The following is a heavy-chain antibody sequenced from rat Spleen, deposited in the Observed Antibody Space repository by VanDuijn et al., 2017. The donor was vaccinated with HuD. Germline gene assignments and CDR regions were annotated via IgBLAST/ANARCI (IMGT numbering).Heavy chain of an antibody. CDR1: GFSFSDYA. V-gene: IGHV5-22*01. D-gene: IGHD1-1*01. Sequence: EVQLVETGGGLVQPGESLKLSCAASGFSFSDYAVAWVRQAPTKGLEWVASIRYEGSRTYYGDSVKGRFTISRDNAKNTQYLQMDSLRSEDTATYYCVRSGDYFDYWGQGVMVTVSS. CDR2: IRYEGSRT. J-gene: IGHJ2*01. CDR3: VRSGDYFDY.